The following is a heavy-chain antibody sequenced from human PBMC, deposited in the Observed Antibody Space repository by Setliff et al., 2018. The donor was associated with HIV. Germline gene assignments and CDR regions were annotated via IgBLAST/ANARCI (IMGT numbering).Heavy chain of an antibody. V-gene: IGHV3-23*01. CDR2: ISGSGRKT. Sequence: GSLRLSCTATGFSFSLYAMSWVRQAPGKGLEWVSSISGSGRKTYYGDSVKGRFTISRDNAKNSLYLQMNSLRAEDTAVYYCARGPETYYYYGMDVWGQGTTVTVSS. J-gene: IGHJ6*02. CDR1: GFSFSLYA. CDR3: ARGPETYYYYGMDV.